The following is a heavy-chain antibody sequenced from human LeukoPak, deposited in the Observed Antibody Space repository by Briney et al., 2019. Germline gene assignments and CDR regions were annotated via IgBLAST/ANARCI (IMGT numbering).Heavy chain of an antibody. CDR2: IYPDDSDT. V-gene: IGHV5-51*01. D-gene: IGHD4-17*01. Sequence: GASLKISCKASGSSCTSYWIGCVRQMPGKGREWVGIIYPDDSDTRYSPSFQDQVIISADKSISTAYLQLSSLKASDTAMYYCARHYPCGDYFIDYWGQGTLVTVSS. J-gene: IGHJ4*02. CDR1: GSSCTSYW. CDR3: ARHYPCGDYFIDY.